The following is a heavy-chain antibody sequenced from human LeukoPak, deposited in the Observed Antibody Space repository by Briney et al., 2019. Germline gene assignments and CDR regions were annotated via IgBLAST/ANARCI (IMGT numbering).Heavy chain of an antibody. J-gene: IGHJ4*02. V-gene: IGHV3-21*01. Sequence: GRSLRLSCAASGFTFSSFSMNWVHQAPGKGLEWVSSISTTSIYKYYADSVKGRFTISRDNAKDSLFLQMNSLRAEDTAIYYCARDPRIYCTNGICRDDYFDNWGQGTLVTVSS. CDR2: ISTTSIYK. D-gene: IGHD2-8*01. CDR1: GFTFSSFS. CDR3: ARDPRIYCTNGICRDDYFDN.